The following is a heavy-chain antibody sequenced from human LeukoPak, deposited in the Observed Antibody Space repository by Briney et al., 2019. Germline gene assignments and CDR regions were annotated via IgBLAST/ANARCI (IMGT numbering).Heavy chain of an antibody. CDR2: IYYSGST. CDR3: AGWFIDLSYFDY. D-gene: IGHD3-10*01. V-gene: IGHV4-39*01. CDR1: GGSIISSSYY. Sequence: SETLSLTCTVSGGSIISSSYYWGWGRQPAGKGLEWVGCIYYSGSTYYNPSFKSRATISRDTSKTQFSLKLSSVTAADTAVYYCAGWFIDLSYFDYWGLGTLVTVSS. J-gene: IGHJ4*02.